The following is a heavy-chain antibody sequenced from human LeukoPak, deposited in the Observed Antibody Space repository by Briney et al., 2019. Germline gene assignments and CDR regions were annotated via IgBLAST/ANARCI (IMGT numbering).Heavy chain of an antibody. CDR3: AREDYGGNSGEFDY. D-gene: IGHD4-23*01. CDR1: GFTFSSYG. Sequence: GGALRLSCAASGFTFSSYGMHWVRQAPGKGLGRVAVIWYDGSNKYYADSVKGRFTISRDNSKNTLYLQMNSLRAEDTAVYYCAREDYGGNSGEFDYWGQGTLVTVSS. CDR2: IWYDGSNK. V-gene: IGHV3-33*01. J-gene: IGHJ4*02.